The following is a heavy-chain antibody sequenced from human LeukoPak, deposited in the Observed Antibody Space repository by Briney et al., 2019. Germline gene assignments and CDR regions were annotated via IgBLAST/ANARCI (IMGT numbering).Heavy chain of an antibody. CDR2: ISAYNGNT. CDR1: GYTFTSYG. D-gene: IGHD2-2*01. J-gene: IGHJ5*02. Sequence: ASVKVSCKASGYTFTSYGISWVRQAPGQGLKWMGWISAYNGNTNYAQKLQGRVTMTTDTSTSTAYMELRSLRSDDTAVYYCARGFGYCSSTSCYEGWFDPWGQGTLVTVSS. V-gene: IGHV1-18*01. CDR3: ARGFGYCSSTSCYEGWFDP.